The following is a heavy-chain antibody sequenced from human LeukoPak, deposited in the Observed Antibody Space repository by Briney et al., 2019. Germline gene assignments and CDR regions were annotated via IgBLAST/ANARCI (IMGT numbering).Heavy chain of an antibody. V-gene: IGHV4-4*02. CDR3: VRITSDYDILTGYSRGYFYHYMDV. D-gene: IGHD3-9*01. CDR1: GGSISSSNW. Sequence: SETLSLTCGVSGGSISSSNWWSWVRQPPGKGLEWIGEIYHSGSTNYNPSLKSRVTISVDKSKNEFSLKLSSVTAADTAVYYCVRITSDYDILTGYSRGYFYHYMDVWGKGTTVTISS. CDR2: IYHSGST. J-gene: IGHJ6*03.